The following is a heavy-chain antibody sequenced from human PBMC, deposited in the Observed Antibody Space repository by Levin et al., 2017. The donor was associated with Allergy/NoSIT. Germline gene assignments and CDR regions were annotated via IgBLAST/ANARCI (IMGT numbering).Heavy chain of an antibody. CDR2: IYYSGST. V-gene: IGHV4-59*01. CDR3: GRGAEYSEPYYFDY. D-gene: IGHD5-12*01. CDR1: GGSISSYY. Sequence: SQTLSLTCTVSGGSISSYYWSWIRQPPGKGLEWIGYIYYSGSTNYNPSLKSRVTISVDTSKNQFSLKLSSVTAADTAVYYCGRGAEYSEPYYFDYWGQGTLVTVSS. J-gene: IGHJ4*02.